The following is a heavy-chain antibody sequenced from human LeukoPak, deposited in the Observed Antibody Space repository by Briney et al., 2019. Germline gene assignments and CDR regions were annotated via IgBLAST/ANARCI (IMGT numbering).Heavy chain of an antibody. J-gene: IGHJ3*02. CDR1: GYTFTSYG. V-gene: IGHV1-18*01. CDR2: ISAYNGNT. CDR3: ARGLTDPFGGGDDAFDI. Sequence: ASVKVSCKASGYTFTSYGISWVRQAPGQGLEWMGWISAYNGNTNYAQKLQGRVTMTTDTSTSTAYMELRSLRSDDTAVYYCARGLTDPFGGGDDAFDIWGQGTMVTVSS. D-gene: IGHD2-21*01.